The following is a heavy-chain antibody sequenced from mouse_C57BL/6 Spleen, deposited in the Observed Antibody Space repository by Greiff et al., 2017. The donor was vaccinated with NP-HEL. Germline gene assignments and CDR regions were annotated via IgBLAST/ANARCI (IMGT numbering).Heavy chain of an antibody. CDR1: GYTFTDYN. V-gene: IGHV1-18*01. J-gene: IGHJ4*01. Sequence: EVQLQQSGPELVKPGASVKIPCKASGYTFTDYNMDWVKQSHGKSLEWIGDINPNNGGTIYNQKFKGKATLTVDKSSSTAYMELRSLTSEDTAVYYCVRGDYGSSFGYAMDYWGQGTSVTVSS. D-gene: IGHD1-1*01. CDR2: INPNNGGT. CDR3: VRGDYGSSFGYAMDY.